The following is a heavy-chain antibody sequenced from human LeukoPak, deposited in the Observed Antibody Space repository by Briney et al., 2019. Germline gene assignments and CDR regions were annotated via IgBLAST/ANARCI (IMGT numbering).Heavy chain of an antibody. D-gene: IGHD6-19*01. J-gene: IGHJ4*02. CDR1: GFTFSNYE. Sequence: GGSLRLSCAASGFTFSNYEMNWVRQAPGKGLEWVSYIDSSGGTVNFADSVKGRFTVSRDNAQNSLYLQMNSLRGDDTAVYYCARDAGSSAWSGGFDYWGQEALVTVSS. CDR3: ARDAGSSAWSGGFDY. CDR2: IDSSGGTV. V-gene: IGHV3-48*03.